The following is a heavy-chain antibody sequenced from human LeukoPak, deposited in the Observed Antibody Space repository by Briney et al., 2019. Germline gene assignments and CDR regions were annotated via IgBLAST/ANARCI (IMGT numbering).Heavy chain of an antibody. CDR2: INHSGST. D-gene: IGHD6-19*01. CDR3: ARLTRGSSVWFFDY. Sequence: PSETLSLTCAVYGGSFSGYYWSWIRQPPGKGLEWIGEINHSGSTNYNPSLKSRVTISVDTSKNQFSLKLSSVTAADTAVYYCARLTRGSSVWFFDYWGQGTLVTVSS. J-gene: IGHJ4*02. CDR1: GGSFSGYY. V-gene: IGHV4-34*01.